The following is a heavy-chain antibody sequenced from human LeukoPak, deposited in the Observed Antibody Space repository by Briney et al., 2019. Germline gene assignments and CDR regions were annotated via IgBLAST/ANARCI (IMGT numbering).Heavy chain of an antibody. V-gene: IGHV1-46*01. D-gene: IGHD4-23*01. CDR1: GYTFTSNY. J-gene: IGHJ1*01. CDR3: ASEDPDYGGNSVAAEYFQH. Sequence: ASVKVSCTASGYTFTSNYMHWVRQAPGQGLEWMGIINPSGGSTSYAQKFQGRVTMTRDTPTSTVYMELSSLRSEDTAVYYCASEDPDYGGNSVAAEYFQHWGQGTLVTVSS. CDR2: INPSGGST.